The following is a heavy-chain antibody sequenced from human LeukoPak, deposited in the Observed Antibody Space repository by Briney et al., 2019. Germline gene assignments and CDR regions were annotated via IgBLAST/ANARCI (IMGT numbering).Heavy chain of an antibody. CDR2: ISGNSDDI. V-gene: IGHV3-21*06. J-gene: IGHJ4*02. CDR1: GFTFSSYS. Sequence: PGGSLRLSCAASGFTFSSYSMNWVRQAPGKGLEWVASISGNSDDIYHADSLKGRFTISRDNAKNALYLQINSLRVDDTAVYYCAKDPWGSRVYWGQGTLVTVSS. CDR3: AKDPWGSRVY. D-gene: IGHD7-27*01.